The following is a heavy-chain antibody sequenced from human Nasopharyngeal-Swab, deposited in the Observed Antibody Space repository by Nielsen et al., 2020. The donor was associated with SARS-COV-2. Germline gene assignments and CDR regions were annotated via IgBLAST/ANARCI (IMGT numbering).Heavy chain of an antibody. CDR1: GGSFSGYY. CDR3: ARRPNPTGYCSGGSCYVRGRNRFDP. CDR2: INHSGST. V-gene: IGHV4-34*01. J-gene: IGHJ5*02. Sequence: SETLSLTCAVSGGSFSGYYWSWIRQPPGKGLEWIGEINHSGSTNYNPSLKSRVTISVDTSKNQFSLKLSSVTAADTAVYYCARRPNPTGYCSGGSCYVRGRNRFDPWGQGTLVTVSS. D-gene: IGHD2-15*01.